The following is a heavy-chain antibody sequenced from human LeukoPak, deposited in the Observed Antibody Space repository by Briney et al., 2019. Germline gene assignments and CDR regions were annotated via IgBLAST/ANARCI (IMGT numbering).Heavy chain of an antibody. Sequence: GESLKISCKGSGYSSTNYWIGWVRQMPGKGLKWMGIIYPGDSDARYSPSLQGQVTISADKSISTAYLQWSSLKASDTAMYYCARLRYGDYVLDYWGQGTLVTVSS. J-gene: IGHJ4*02. D-gene: IGHD4-17*01. CDR3: ARLRYGDYVLDY. CDR1: GYSSTNYW. V-gene: IGHV5-51*01. CDR2: IYPGDSDA.